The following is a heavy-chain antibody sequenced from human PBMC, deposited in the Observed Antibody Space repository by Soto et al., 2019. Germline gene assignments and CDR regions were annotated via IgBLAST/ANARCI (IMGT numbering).Heavy chain of an antibody. V-gene: IGHV1-3*01. CDR2: INAGNGNT. J-gene: IGHJ6*02. CDR3: ARDWARAEDV. CDR1: GYTFTGYP. D-gene: IGHD7-27*01. Sequence: ASVKVSCKPSGYTFTGYPIHWVRQAPGQGLEGMGWINAGNGNTKYSQKFQGRVTITRDTSASTAYMELSSLKSEDTAVYYCARDWARAEDVWGQGTTVTVSS.